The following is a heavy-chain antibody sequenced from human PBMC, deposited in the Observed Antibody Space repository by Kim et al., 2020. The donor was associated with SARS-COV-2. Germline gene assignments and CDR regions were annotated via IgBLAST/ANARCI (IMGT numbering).Heavy chain of an antibody. CDR3: AGDRGESPGK. CDR2: INSDGGNT. CDR1: GFTFSSNW. Sequence: GGSLRLSCAASGFTFSSNWMHWVRQAPGKGLVWVSRINSDGGNTGYADSVKGRFTISRDNAKNTLYLQMNSLRPEDTAVYYCAGDRGESPGKWGQGTLVTVSS. V-gene: IGHV3-74*01. D-gene: IGHD3-10*01. J-gene: IGHJ4*02.